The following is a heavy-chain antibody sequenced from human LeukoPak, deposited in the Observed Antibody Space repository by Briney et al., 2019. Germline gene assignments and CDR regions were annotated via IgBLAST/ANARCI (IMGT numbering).Heavy chain of an antibody. CDR1: GLTISDSW. CDR3: ARDAGWGRLDS. D-gene: IGHD3-16*01. Sequence: GGSLRLSCAASGLTISDSWIHWVRQAPGKGLMWVSRLASDESNKIYADSVKGRFLISRDNAKNTLYLQMNSLRVEDTGFYYCARDAGWGRLDSWGQGALVTVSS. V-gene: IGHV3-74*01. J-gene: IGHJ4*02. CDR2: LASDESNK.